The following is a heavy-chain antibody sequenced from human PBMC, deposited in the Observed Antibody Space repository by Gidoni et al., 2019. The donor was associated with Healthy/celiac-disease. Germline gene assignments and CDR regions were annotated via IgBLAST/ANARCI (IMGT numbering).Heavy chain of an antibody. CDR2: IYYSGST. Sequence: QVQLQESGPGLVKPSETLSLTCTVSGGSIGSYYWSWIRQPPGKGLEWIGYIYYSGSTNYPPSLKSRVTISVDTSKNQFSLKLSSVTAADTAVYYCARSVTPRNYYYMDVWGKGTTVTVSS. CDR3: ARSVTPRNYYYMDV. J-gene: IGHJ6*03. D-gene: IGHD2-21*02. V-gene: IGHV4-59*01. CDR1: GGSIGSYY.